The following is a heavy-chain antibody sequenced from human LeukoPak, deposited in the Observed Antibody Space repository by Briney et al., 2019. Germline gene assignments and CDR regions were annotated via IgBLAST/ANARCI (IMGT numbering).Heavy chain of an antibody. CDR1: GGSFSGYY. CDR3: ANKPAGFDP. D-gene: IGHD1-14*01. CDR2: INHSGST. Sequence: PSETLSLTCAVYGGSFSGYYWSWIRQPPGKGLEWIGEINHSGSTNYNPSLKSRVTISVDTSKNQFSLKLSSVTAADTAVYYCANKPAGFDPWGQGTLVTVSS. V-gene: IGHV4-34*01. J-gene: IGHJ5*02.